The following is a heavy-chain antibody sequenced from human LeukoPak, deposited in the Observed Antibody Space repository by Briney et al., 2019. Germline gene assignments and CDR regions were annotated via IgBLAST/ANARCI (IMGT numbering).Heavy chain of an antibody. CDR2: ISESGDDT. J-gene: IGHJ5*02. CDR1: GFTFSNFA. V-gene: IGHV3-23*01. Sequence: PGGSLRLSCAASGFTFSNFAMNWVRQAPGKGLEWVSSISESGDDTAYADSVKGRFTISRDNSRNTLYLQMITLRAEDTAVYSCVKQFVDVWGQGTLVTVSS. D-gene: IGHD5-24*01. CDR3: VKQFVDV.